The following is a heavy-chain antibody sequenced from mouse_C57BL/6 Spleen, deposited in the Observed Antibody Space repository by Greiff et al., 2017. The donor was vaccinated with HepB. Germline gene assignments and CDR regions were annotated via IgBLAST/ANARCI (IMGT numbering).Heavy chain of an antibody. CDR2: IYPGDGDT. V-gene: IGHV1-82*01. CDR3: ARGYYYGSGYYFDY. Sequence: QVQLQQSGPELVKPGASVKISCKASGYAFSSSWMNWVKQRPGKGLEWIGRIYPGDGDTNYNGKLKGKATLTADKSSSTAYMQLSSLTSEDSAVYFCARGYYYGSGYYFDYWGQGTTLTVSS. D-gene: IGHD1-1*01. J-gene: IGHJ2*01. CDR1: GYAFSSSW.